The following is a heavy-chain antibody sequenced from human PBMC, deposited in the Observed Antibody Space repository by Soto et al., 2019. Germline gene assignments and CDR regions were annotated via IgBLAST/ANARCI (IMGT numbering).Heavy chain of an antibody. CDR2: ISGSGSST. J-gene: IGHJ4*02. CDR1: GFTFSTYA. Sequence: GGSLRLSCAASGFTFSTYAMSWVRQAPGKGLEWVSTISGSGSSTYYADSVKGRFTISRDNSKDTLYLQMNSLRPEDTAVYYCAKSPNFYCSSPNCYKYYFDHWGQGTRVTVSS. V-gene: IGHV3-23*01. D-gene: IGHD2-2*02. CDR3: AKSPNFYCSSPNCYKYYFDH.